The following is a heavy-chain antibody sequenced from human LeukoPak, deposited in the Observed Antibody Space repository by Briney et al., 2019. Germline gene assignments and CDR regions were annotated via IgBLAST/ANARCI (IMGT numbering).Heavy chain of an antibody. Sequence: GGSLRLSCAASGFTFSSYWMSWVRQAPGKGLEWVANIKQDGSEKYYVDSVKGRFTISRDNAKNSLYLQMNSLRAEDTAVYYCARGMYYDFWSGYSERWGQGTMVTVSS. D-gene: IGHD3-3*01. V-gene: IGHV3-7*01. CDR1: GFTFSSYW. CDR3: ARGMYYDFWSGYSER. J-gene: IGHJ3*01. CDR2: IKQDGSEK.